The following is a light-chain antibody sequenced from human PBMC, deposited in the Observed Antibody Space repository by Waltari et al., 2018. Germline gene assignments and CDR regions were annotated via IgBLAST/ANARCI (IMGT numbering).Light chain of an antibody. Sequence: QSALTQPASVSGSPGQSITISCTGTSSDVGGYNLVSWYQQHPGKAPKLMIYEHEGIKRTSGVSNRFSGSRSGSTASLTISGLQADDEADYYCCSYAGDSTFVVLGGGTRLTVL. J-gene: IGLJ2*01. V-gene: IGLV2-23*03. CDR1: SSDVGGYNL. CDR3: CSYAGDSTFVV. CDR2: EGI.